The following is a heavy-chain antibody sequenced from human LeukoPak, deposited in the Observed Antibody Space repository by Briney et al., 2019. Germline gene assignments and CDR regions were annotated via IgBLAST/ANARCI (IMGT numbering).Heavy chain of an antibody. CDR3: AREVLYYDFWSGYLT. D-gene: IGHD3-3*01. V-gene: IGHV4-61*02. Sequence: SQTLSLTCTVSGGSISSGSYYWSWIRQPAGKGLEWIGRICTSGSTNYNPSLKSRVTISVDTSKNQFSLKLSSVTAADTAVYYCAREVLYYDFWSGYLTWGQGTLVTVSS. J-gene: IGHJ5*02. CDR1: GGSISSGSYY. CDR2: ICTSGST.